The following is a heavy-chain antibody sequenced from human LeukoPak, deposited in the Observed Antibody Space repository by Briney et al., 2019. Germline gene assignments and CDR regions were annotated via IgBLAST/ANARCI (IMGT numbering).Heavy chain of an antibody. J-gene: IGHJ6*03. CDR1: GDSISSSSYY. Sequence: PSETLSLTCAVSGDSISSSSYYWGWIRQPPGKGLEWIGSIYYSGSTYYNPSLKSRVTISVDTSKNQFSLKLSSVTAADTAVYYCARLRIAAPVYYYYYMDVWGKGTTVTVSS. CDR3: ARLRIAAPVYYYYYMDV. D-gene: IGHD6-6*01. CDR2: IYYSGST. V-gene: IGHV4-39*01.